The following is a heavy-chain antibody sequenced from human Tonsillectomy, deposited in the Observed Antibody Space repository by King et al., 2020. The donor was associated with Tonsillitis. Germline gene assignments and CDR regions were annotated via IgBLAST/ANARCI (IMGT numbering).Heavy chain of an antibody. CDR1: GFTFSGSA. CDR2: IRSKANSYAT. CDR3: TRTTTYSGSYSS. J-gene: IGHJ5*02. D-gene: IGHD1-26*01. Sequence: EVQLVESEGGLVQPGGSLKLSCAASGFTFSGSAMHWVRQASGKGLEWVGRIRSKANSYATAYAASVKGRFTISRDDSKNTAYLQMNSLKTEDTAVYYCTRTTTYSGSYSSWGQGTLVTVSS. V-gene: IGHV3-73*01.